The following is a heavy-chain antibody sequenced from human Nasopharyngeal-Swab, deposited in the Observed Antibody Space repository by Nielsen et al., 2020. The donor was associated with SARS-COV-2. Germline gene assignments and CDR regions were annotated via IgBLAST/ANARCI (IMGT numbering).Heavy chain of an antibody. CDR1: GYSIGSGYY. V-gene: IGHV4-38-2*01. CDR3: ARQAIVGATTYFDY. CDR2: IYHSGST. D-gene: IGHD1-26*01. J-gene: IGHJ4*02. Sequence: SETLSLTCAVSGYSIGSGYYWGWIRQPPGKGLEWIGSIYHSGSTYYNPSLKSRATISVDTSKNQFSLKLSSVTAADTAVYYCARQAIVGATTYFDYWGQGTLVTVSS.